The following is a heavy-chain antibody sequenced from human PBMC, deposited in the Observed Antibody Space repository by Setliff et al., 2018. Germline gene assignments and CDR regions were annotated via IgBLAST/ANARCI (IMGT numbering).Heavy chain of an antibody. D-gene: IGHD6-6*01. Sequence: ASVKVSCKASGYTFSSYAMNWVRQAPGQGLEWMGWINTNTGNPTYAQGFTGRFVFSLDTSVSTTYLQNSSLKAEDTAVYYCARGEYTSLPSGVYYHMDVWGKGTTVTVSS. CDR1: GYTFSSYA. J-gene: IGHJ6*03. V-gene: IGHV7-4-1*02. CDR2: INTNTGNP. CDR3: ARGEYTSLPSGVYYHMDV.